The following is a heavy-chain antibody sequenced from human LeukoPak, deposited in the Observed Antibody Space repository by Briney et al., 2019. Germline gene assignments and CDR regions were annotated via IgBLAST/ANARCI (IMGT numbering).Heavy chain of an antibody. J-gene: IGHJ3*02. V-gene: IGHV1-18*01. Sequence: ASVKVSCKASGYTFTKYGISWGRQAPGQGLEWMGWISAYNGNTNYAQKLQGRVTMTTDTSTSTAYMELRSLRSDDTAVYYCARERGYCSGTSCKYSISHAFDIWGQGTMVTVSS. CDR1: GYTFTKYG. D-gene: IGHD2-2*01. CDR2: ISAYNGNT. CDR3: ARERGYCSGTSCKYSISHAFDI.